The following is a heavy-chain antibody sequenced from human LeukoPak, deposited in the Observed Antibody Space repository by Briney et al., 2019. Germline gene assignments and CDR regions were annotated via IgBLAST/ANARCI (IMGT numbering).Heavy chain of an antibody. CDR2: IYYSGTT. V-gene: IGHV4-59*12. J-gene: IGHJ4*02. CDR1: GGSISSYY. D-gene: IGHD2-15*01. Sequence: SETLSLTCTVSGGSISSYYWSWIRQPPGKGLEWIGYIYYSGTTNYNPSLKSRVTISVDTSKNQFSLKLSSVTAADTAVYYCARGWGIYCSGGSCYSDYWGQGTLVTASS. CDR3: ARGWGIYCSGGSCYSDY.